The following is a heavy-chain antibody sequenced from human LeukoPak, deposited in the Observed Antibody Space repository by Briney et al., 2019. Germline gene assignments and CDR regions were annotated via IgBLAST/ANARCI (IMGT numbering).Heavy chain of an antibody. D-gene: IGHD7-27*01. Sequence: SEALSLTCTVSGGSISSSSYYWGWIRQPPGKGLEWIGSIYYSGRIYHNPSLKSRVTISVDTSKNQFSLKLTSVTAADTAVYYCARQDYANWDWGQGTLVTVPS. CDR2: IYYSGRI. J-gene: IGHJ4*02. V-gene: IGHV4-39*01. CDR1: GGSISSSSYY. CDR3: ARQDYANWD.